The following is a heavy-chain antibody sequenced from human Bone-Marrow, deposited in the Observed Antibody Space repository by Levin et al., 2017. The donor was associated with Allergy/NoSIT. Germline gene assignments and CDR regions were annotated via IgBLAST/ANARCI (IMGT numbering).Heavy chain of an antibody. CDR2: ISSSSSTI. J-gene: IGHJ4*02. Sequence: QSGGSLRLSCAASGFTFSSYSMNWVRQAPGKGLEWVSYISSSSSTIYYADSVKGRFTISRDNAKNSLYLQMNSLRAEDTAVYYCARDFSGYCSGGSCYSPTVEYFDYWGQGTLVTVSS. D-gene: IGHD2-15*01. CDR3: ARDFSGYCSGGSCYSPTVEYFDY. CDR1: GFTFSSYS. V-gene: IGHV3-48*01.